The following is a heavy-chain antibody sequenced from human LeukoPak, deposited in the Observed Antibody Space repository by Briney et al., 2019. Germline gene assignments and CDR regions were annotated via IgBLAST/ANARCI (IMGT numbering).Heavy chain of an antibody. CDR1: GGSFSGCY. CDR3: ARIAARPGKDDY. CDR2: INHSGST. J-gene: IGHJ4*02. V-gene: IGHV4-34*01. Sequence: SETLSLTCAVYGGSFSGCYWSWIRQPPGKGLEWIGEINHSGSTNYNPSLKSRVTISVDTSKNQFSLKLSSVTAADTAVYYCARIAARPGKDDYWGQGTLVTVSS. D-gene: IGHD6-6*01.